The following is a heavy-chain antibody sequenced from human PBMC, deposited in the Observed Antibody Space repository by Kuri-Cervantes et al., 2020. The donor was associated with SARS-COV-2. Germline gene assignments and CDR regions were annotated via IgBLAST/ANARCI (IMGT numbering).Heavy chain of an antibody. D-gene: IGHD3-3*01. CDR3: ATRFLEWDY. J-gene: IGHJ4*02. CDR1: GGSISSSSYY. CDR2: IYYSGST. Sequence: GSLRLSCTVSGGSISSSSYYWGWIRQPPGKGLEWIGSIYYSGSTYYNPSLKSRVTISVDTPKNQFSLKLSSVTAADTAVYYCATRFLEWDYWGQGTLVTVSS. V-gene: IGHV4-39*01.